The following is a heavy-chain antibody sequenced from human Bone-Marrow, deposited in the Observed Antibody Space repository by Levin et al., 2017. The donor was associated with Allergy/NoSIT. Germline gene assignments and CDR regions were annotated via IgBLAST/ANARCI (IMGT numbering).Heavy chain of an antibody. V-gene: IGHV3-30*18. J-gene: IGHJ4*02. CDR1: GFTFSSFG. D-gene: IGHD6-19*01. CDR2: ISYDGSNK. Sequence: GESLKISCAASGFTFSSFGMHWVRQAPGTGLEWVAFISYDGSNKYYPDSVKGRFTISRDNSKNTLYLQMNSLRAEDTAVYYCAKDWVRGWPPGNYFDYWGQGTLVIVSS. CDR3: AKDWVRGWPPGNYFDY.